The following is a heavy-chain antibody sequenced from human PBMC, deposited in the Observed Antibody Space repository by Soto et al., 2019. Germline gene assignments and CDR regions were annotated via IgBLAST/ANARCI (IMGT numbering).Heavy chain of an antibody. Sequence: PSETLSPTCIVSGGSISGYYWSWIRQPPGKGLEWIGYIYHSGYTNYNPSLKSRLTISVDASKNQFSLKLTSVTAADTAVYYCARSSVYGDNFELIPFDYWGQGTLVTVSS. J-gene: IGHJ4*02. CDR1: GGSISGYY. CDR3: ARSSVYGDNFELIPFDY. V-gene: IGHV4-59*01. CDR2: IYHSGYT. D-gene: IGHD4-17*01.